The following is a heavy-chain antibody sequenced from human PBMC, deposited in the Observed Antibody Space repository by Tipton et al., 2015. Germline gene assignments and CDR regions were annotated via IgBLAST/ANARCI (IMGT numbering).Heavy chain of an antibody. J-gene: IGHJ5*02. CDR3: ARGGPYSYGIDT. V-gene: IGHV1-69*13. Sequence: QSGAEVKMPGAAVKVSCKASGYTFTNYGINWVRQAPGQGLEWMGGIIPMFGSANYAQKFRGRVTITADESTSTAYMELNSLISEDTAVYYCARGGPYSYGIDTWGQGTLVTVSA. CDR2: IIPMFGSA. D-gene: IGHD5-18*01. CDR1: GYTFTNYG.